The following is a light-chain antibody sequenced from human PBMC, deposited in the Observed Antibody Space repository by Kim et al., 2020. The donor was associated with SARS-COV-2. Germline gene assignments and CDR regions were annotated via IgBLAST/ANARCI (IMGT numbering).Light chain of an antibody. CDR2: GAS. V-gene: IGKV3-15*01. CDR1: QSFTSN. J-gene: IGKJ5*01. CDR3: QQYNSWPIT. Sequence: EIVMTQSPATLSVSPGERVTLSCRASQSFTSNLAWYQQKPGQAPRLLIYGASTRATGFPARFTGSGSGTEFTLSISSLQSEDFAIYYCQQYNSWPITFGQGTRLEFK.